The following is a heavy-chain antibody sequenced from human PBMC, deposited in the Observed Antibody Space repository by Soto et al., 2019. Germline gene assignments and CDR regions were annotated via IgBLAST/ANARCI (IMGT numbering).Heavy chain of an antibody. J-gene: IGHJ6*02. CDR1: GFTFSNYG. CDR3: AKARDHYYYYGIDV. CDR2: ISYNGSNK. V-gene: IGHV3-30*18. Sequence: QVQLVESGGGAVQPGRSLRLSCAASGFTFSNYGMHWVRQAPGKGLEWVTIISYNGSNKYYADSVKGRFTISRDNSKNTLYLQMSSLRVEDTAVYYCAKARDHYYYYGIDVWGQGTTVTVSS.